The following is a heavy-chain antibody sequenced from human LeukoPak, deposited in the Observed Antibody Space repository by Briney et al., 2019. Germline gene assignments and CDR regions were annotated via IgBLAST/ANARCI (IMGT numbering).Heavy chain of an antibody. J-gene: IGHJ5*02. CDR3: ATVSRDGFNHNWYDL. Sequence: GGSLRLSCVASGFLKSSLHMAWLRQPRGKGVEWVSYMRGVGSTIHYGAYVKGRFTISRDDAKNSLYLQMNRLRDEVTAFYYCATVSRDGFNHNWYDLWGQGTLVTVSS. CDR2: MRGVGSTI. CDR1: GFLKSSLH. V-gene: IGHV3-48*03. D-gene: IGHD5-24*01.